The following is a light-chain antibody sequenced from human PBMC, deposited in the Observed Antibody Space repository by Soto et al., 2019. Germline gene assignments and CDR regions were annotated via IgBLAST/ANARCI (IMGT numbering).Light chain of an antibody. V-gene: IGLV2-14*03. CDR3: GSYAGTYSLV. CDR1: SSDIGRYNY. Sequence: QSALTQPASVSGSPGQSITISCTGSSSDIGRYNYVSWYQQLPGKAPKLIIYEVSNRPSGVSDRFSGSKSGNTASLSISGLQTEDEADYYCGSYAGTYSLVFGGGTKVTVL. CDR2: EVS. J-gene: IGLJ3*02.